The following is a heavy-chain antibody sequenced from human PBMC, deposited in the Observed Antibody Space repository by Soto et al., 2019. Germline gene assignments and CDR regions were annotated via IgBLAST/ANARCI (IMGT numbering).Heavy chain of an antibody. V-gene: IGHV4-30-4*01. D-gene: IGHD3-16*01. J-gene: IGHJ4*02. Sequence: QVQLQESGPGLVKPSQTLSLTCTVSGDSISSGDNYWSWIRQPPGKGLEWIGYIYNSGSTYYNPSLKSRVTRIVDTTKNQFSLKLTSVTVADTAVYYCARGGSYYAPMDWFDYWGQGTLVTVSS. CDR3: ARGGSYYAPMDWFDY. CDR1: GDSISSGDNY. CDR2: IYNSGST.